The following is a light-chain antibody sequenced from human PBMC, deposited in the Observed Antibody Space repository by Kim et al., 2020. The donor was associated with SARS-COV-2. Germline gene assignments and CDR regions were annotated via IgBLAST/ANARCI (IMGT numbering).Light chain of an antibody. Sequence: QSALTQPPSVSGAPGQRVTISCTGSSSNIGTRFDVNWYQQVPGTAPKLLIYGNNNRPSGVPGRFSGFKSGTSASLAITGLQPEDEADYYCQAYDSSLGGSLFGGGTQLTVL. J-gene: IGLJ3*02. CDR1: SSNIGTRFD. CDR3: QAYDSSLGGSL. CDR2: GNN. V-gene: IGLV1-40*01.